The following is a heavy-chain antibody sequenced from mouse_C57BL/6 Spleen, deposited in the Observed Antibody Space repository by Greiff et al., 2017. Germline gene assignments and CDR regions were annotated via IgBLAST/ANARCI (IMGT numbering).Heavy chain of an antibody. CDR1: GFSFNTYA. CDR2: IRSKSNNYAT. V-gene: IGHV10-1*01. D-gene: IGHD1-1*01. J-gene: IGHJ4*01. CDR3: VRHALYYYGSSYFYAMDY. Sequence: EVKLEESGGGLVQPKGSLKLSCAASGFSFNTYAMNWVRQAPGTGLEWVARIRSKSNNYATYYADSVKDRFTISRDDSESMLYLQMNNLKTEDTAMYYCVRHALYYYGSSYFYAMDYWGQGTSVTVSS.